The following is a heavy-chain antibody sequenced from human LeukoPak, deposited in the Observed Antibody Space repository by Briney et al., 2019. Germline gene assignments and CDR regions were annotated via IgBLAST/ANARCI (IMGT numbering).Heavy chain of an antibody. Sequence: PGGSLRLSCAASGFTFSSYGMHWVRQAPGKGLEWVAFIRYDGSNKYYADSVKGRFTISRDNSKNTLYLQMNSLRAEDTAVYYCAKSRWRELREGLDYWGQGTLVTVSS. CDR1: GFTFSSYG. V-gene: IGHV3-30*02. CDR2: IRYDGSNK. CDR3: AKSRWRELREGLDY. D-gene: IGHD1-26*01. J-gene: IGHJ4*02.